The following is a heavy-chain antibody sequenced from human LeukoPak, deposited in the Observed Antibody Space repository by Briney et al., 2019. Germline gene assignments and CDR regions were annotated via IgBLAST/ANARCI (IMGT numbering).Heavy chain of an antibody. J-gene: IGHJ4*02. CDR1: GYTITSYG. CDR2: ISAYNGNK. CDR3: ARTRSSIWYVPYYFDY. D-gene: IGHD6-13*01. Sequence: ASVKVSCKASGYTITSYGISWVRQAPGQGLEWMGWISAYNGNKNYAQKLQGRVTMTTDTSTSTAYMELRSLRSDDTAVYYCARTRSSIWYVPYYFDYWGQGTLVTVSS. V-gene: IGHV1-18*01.